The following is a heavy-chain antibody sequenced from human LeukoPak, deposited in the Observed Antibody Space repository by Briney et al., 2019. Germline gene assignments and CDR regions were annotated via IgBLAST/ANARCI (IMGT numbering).Heavy chain of an antibody. V-gene: IGHV4-34*01. CDR1: GGSFIGYY. CDR2: INHSGST. CDR3: ARIPHYGDYEGDFDY. D-gene: IGHD4-17*01. J-gene: IGHJ4*02. Sequence: SETLSLTCAVYGGSFIGYYWSWIRQPPGKGLEWIGEINHSGSTNYNPSLKSRVTISVDTSKNQFSLKLSSVTAADTAVYYCARIPHYGDYEGDFDYWGQGTLVTVSS.